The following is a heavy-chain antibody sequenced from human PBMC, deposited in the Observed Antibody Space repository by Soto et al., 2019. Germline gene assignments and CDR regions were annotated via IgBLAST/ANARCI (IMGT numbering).Heavy chain of an antibody. CDR1: GFSLSISGVG. Sequence: QITLKDSGPTLVKPTQTLTLTCTFSGFSLSISGVGVGWIRQPPGKALEWLALIYWDDDKRYSPSLKSRLTITKDTSKNQVVLTVTNMDPVDTATYYCVHPTGYSGYDLFFDYWGQGTLVTVSS. V-gene: IGHV2-5*02. CDR2: IYWDDDK. D-gene: IGHD5-12*01. CDR3: VHPTGYSGYDLFFDY. J-gene: IGHJ4*02.